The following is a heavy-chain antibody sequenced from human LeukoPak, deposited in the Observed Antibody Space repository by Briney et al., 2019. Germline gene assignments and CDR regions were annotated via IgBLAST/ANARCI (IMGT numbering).Heavy chain of an antibody. D-gene: IGHD3-3*01. J-gene: IGHJ6*02. CDR1: GGSFSGYY. V-gene: IGHV4-34*01. CDR2: INHSGST. Sequence: PSETLSLTCAVYGGSFSGYYWSWIRQPPGKGLEWIGEINHSGSTNYNPSLKSRVTISVDTSKNQFSLKLSSVTAADTAVYYCARLSVTIFGVLIPGGMDVWDQGTTVTVSS. CDR3: ARLSVTIFGVLIPGGMDV.